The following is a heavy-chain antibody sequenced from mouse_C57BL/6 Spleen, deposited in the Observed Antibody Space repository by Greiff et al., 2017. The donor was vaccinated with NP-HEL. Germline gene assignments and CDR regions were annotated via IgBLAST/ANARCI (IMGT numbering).Heavy chain of an antibody. D-gene: IGHD3-1*01. Sequence: QVQLQQPGAELVMPGASVKLSCKASGYTFTSYWMHWVKQRPGQGLEWIGEIDPSDSYTNYNQKFKGKSTLTVDKSSSTAYMQLSSLTSEDSAVYDCARASDDFDFGDWGQGIMVTVSA. J-gene: IGHJ3*01. V-gene: IGHV1-69*01. CDR1: GYTFTSYW. CDR2: IDPSDSYT. CDR3: ARASDDFDFGD.